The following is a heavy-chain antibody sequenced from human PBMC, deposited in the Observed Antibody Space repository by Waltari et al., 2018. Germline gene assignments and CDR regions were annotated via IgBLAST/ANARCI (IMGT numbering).Heavy chain of an antibody. J-gene: IGHJ5*02. CDR3: ARGSGETVVPAAIGWFDP. CDR1: GYTFTGYY. Sequence: QVQLVQSGAEVKKPGASVKVSCKASGYTFTGYYMPWVRQAPGQGLEWMGWINPNSGGTNYAQKFQGRVTMTRDTSISTAYMELSRLRSDDTAVYYCARGSGETVVPAAIGWFDPWGQGTLVTVSS. V-gene: IGHV1-2*02. CDR2: INPNSGGT. D-gene: IGHD2-2*01.